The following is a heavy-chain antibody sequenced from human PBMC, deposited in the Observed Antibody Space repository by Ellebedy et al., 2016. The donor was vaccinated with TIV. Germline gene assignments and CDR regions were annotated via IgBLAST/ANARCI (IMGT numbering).Heavy chain of an antibody. Sequence: AASVKVSCKASGYTFSNYFVHWVRQAPGQGLEWMGIINPSSGSTTYSQKLQGRLTMTEDTSTDTAYMELSSLRSEDTAVYYCARDEGIAVFGYWGQGTLVTVSS. V-gene: IGHV1-46*04. D-gene: IGHD6-19*01. J-gene: IGHJ4*02. CDR1: GYTFSNYF. CDR2: INPSSGST. CDR3: ARDEGIAVFGY.